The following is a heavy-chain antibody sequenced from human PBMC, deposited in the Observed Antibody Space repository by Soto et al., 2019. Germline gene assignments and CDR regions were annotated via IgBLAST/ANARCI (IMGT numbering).Heavy chain of an antibody. J-gene: IGHJ5*02. CDR2: IYYSWST. CDR1: CFSISLYY. V-gene: IGHV4-59*01. CDR3: AGYDFWSGYFDP. Sequence: SEDLSLTCTVSCFSISLYYLSCIRQPPGKGLELIGYIYYSWSTNYNPSLKSRVTISVDTSKNQFSLKLSSVTAADTAVYYCAGYDFWSGYFDPWGQGTLVTVS. D-gene: IGHD3-3*01.